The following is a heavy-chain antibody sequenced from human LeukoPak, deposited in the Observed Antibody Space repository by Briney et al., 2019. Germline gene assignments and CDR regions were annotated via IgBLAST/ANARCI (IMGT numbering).Heavy chain of an antibody. CDR3: ARDYKYAFDN. J-gene: IGHJ4*02. V-gene: IGHV3-48*01. CDR1: GFTFSAYS. Sequence: GRSLRLSCAASGFTFSAYSMNWVRQAPGKGMEWISYIGISSGNTKYADSVKGRFTISGDKAKNSLYLQMNSLRVEDTAVYYCARDYKYAFDNWGQGTLVTVFS. D-gene: IGHD5-24*01. CDR2: IGISSGNT.